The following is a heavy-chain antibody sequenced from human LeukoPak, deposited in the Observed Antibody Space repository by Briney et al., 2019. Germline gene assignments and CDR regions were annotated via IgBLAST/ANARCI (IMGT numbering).Heavy chain of an antibody. Sequence: SETLSLTCTVSGGSISSGGYYWSWIRQHPGKGLEWIGYIYYSGSTYYNPSLKSRVTISVDTSKNQFSLKLSSVTAADTAVYYCARGVDTAMVSSWLDPWGQGTLVTVSS. J-gene: IGHJ5*02. D-gene: IGHD5-18*01. V-gene: IGHV4-31*03. CDR2: IYYSGST. CDR3: ARGVDTAMVSSWLDP. CDR1: GGSISSGGYY.